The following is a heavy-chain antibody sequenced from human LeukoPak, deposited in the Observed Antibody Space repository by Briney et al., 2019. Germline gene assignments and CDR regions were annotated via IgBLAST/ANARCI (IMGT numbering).Heavy chain of an antibody. CDR3: AKAGGYSYGNYYYYYMDV. CDR2: ISGSGGST. Sequence: GGSLRLSCAASGFTFSSYAMSWVRQAPGKGLEWVSAISGSGGSTYYADSVKGRFTISRDNSKNTLYLQMNSLRAGDTAVYYCAKAGGYSYGNYYYYYMDVWGKGTTVTVSS. J-gene: IGHJ6*03. CDR1: GFTFSSYA. V-gene: IGHV3-23*01. D-gene: IGHD5-18*01.